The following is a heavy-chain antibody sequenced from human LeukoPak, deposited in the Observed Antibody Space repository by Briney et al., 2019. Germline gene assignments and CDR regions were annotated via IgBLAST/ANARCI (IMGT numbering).Heavy chain of an antibody. CDR3: ARDPGKGGGVFDI. D-gene: IGHD3-16*01. Sequence: ASVNVSRKGSVYTFTGYYLHGVGQPPAHGREGVGRSFFNSGGRNYAQKFQGRVTMTRDTSTSTAYMELLRLTYDDTAVYYCARDPGKGGGVFDIWDQGTVVTVSS. CDR2: SFFNSGGR. V-gene: IGHV1-2*06. J-gene: IGHJ3*02. CDR1: VYTFTGYY.